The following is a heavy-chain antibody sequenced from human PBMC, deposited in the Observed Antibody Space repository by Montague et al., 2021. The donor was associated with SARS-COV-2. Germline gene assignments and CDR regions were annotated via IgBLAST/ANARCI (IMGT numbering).Heavy chain of an antibody. Sequence: VKPTQTPTLTCTFSGFSLSTSGMCVSWIRQPPGMALEWLALIDWDDDKYYSTSLRTRLTISKDTSKNQVVLTMTNMDPVDTATYYCARIRDYDILTGSYSGFDYWGQGTLVTVSS. CDR3: ARIRDYDILTGSYSGFDY. J-gene: IGHJ4*02. V-gene: IGHV2-70*01. D-gene: IGHD3-9*01. CDR2: IDWDDDK. CDR1: GFSLSTSGMC.